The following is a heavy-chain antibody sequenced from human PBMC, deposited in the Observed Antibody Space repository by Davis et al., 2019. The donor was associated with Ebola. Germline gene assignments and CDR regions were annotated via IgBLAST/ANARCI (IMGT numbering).Heavy chain of an antibody. V-gene: IGHV4-30-4*01. J-gene: IGHJ3*02. CDR3: ARVPGAFDI. CDR1: GGSISSGDYY. CDR2: IYHNGNS. Sequence: PSETLSLTCTVSGGSISSGDYYWSWIRQPPGKGLEWIGYIYHNGNSYYNPSLRSRVTISVDTSKNQFSLKLSSVTAADTAVYFCARVPGAFDIWGQGTMVTVSS.